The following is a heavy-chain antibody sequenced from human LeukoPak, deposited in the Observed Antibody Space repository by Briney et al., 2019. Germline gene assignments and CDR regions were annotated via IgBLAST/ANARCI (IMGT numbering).Heavy chain of an antibody. Sequence: SETLSLTCTVSGGSISSYYWSWIRQPPGKGLEWIGYIYYTGSTKYNPSLKSRGIVSVDTSKNQFSLKLTSVTAADTAVYYCARGPTQNAYGSGSRWAFDIWGQGTMVTVSS. V-gene: IGHV4-59*01. D-gene: IGHD3-10*01. J-gene: IGHJ3*02. CDR1: GGSISSYY. CDR3: ARGPTQNAYGSGSRWAFDI. CDR2: IYYTGST.